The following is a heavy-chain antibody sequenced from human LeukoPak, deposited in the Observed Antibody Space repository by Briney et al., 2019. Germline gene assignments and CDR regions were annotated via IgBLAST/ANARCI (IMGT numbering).Heavy chain of an antibody. Sequence: GGSLRLSCVASGLTFNRYWMSWLRQVPGKGLEWVSAISGSGGSTYYADSVKGRFTISRDNSKNTLYLQMNSLRAEDTAVYYCATLELPVWGQGTLVTVSS. CDR3: ATLELPV. V-gene: IGHV3-23*01. CDR2: ISGSGGST. J-gene: IGHJ4*02. CDR1: GLTFNRYW. D-gene: IGHD1-26*01.